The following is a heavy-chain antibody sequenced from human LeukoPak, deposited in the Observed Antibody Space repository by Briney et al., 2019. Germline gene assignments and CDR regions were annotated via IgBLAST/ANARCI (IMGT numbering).Heavy chain of an antibody. J-gene: IGHJ4*02. CDR2: ISSSSSYI. CDR1: GFTFSSYS. CDR3: ARDNYDSSGPYYFDY. V-gene: IGHV3-21*01. Sequence: GGSLRLSCAVSGFTFSSYSMNWVRQAPGKGLEWVSSISSSSSYIYYADSVKGRFTISRDNARNSLYLQMNSLRAEDTAVYYCARDNYDSSGPYYFDYWGQGTLVTVSS. D-gene: IGHD3-22*01.